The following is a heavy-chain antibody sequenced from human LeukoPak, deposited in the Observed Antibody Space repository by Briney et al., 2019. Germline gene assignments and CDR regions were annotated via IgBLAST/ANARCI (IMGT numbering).Heavy chain of an antibody. CDR2: ISYDGSNK. D-gene: IGHD3-3*01. Sequence: PGGSLRLSCAASGFTFSSYAMHWVRQAPGKGMEWVAVISYDGSNKYYADSVKGRFTISRDNSKNTLYLQMNSLRAEDTAVYYCARGRFLEWLLSDYWGQGTLVTVPS. V-gene: IGHV3-30-3*01. CDR1: GFTFSSYA. J-gene: IGHJ4*02. CDR3: ARGRFLEWLLSDY.